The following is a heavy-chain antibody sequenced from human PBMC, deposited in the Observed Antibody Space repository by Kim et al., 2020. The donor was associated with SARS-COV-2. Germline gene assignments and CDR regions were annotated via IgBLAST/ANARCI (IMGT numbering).Heavy chain of an antibody. CDR3: ARRYCSSTSCYYWYFDL. CDR1: GGSISSGGYY. V-gene: IGHV4-31*03. CDR2: IYYSGST. Sequence: SETLSLTCTVSGGSISSGGYYWSWIRQHPGKGLEWIGYIYYSGSTYYNPSLKSRVTISVDTSKNQFSLKLSSVTAADTAVYYCARRYCSSTSCYYWYFDLWGRGTLVTVSS. J-gene: IGHJ2*01. D-gene: IGHD2-2*01.